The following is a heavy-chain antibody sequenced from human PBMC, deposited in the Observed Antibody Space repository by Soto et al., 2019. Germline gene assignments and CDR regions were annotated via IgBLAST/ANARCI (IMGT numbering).Heavy chain of an antibody. V-gene: IGHV4-59*12. J-gene: IGHJ6*02. Sequence: SETLSLTCTVSGGSISSYYWSWIRQPPGKGLEWIGYIHYTGSINYNPSLQSRLTISVDTSKNQFSLKLTSVTAADTAVYFCAREDDGGDRDYYGLDVWGQGTTVTVSS. CDR3: AREDDGGDRDYYGLDV. CDR1: GGSISSYY. D-gene: IGHD2-21*02. CDR2: IHYTGSI.